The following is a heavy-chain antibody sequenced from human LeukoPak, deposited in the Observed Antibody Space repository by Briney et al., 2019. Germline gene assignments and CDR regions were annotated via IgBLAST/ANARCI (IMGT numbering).Heavy chain of an antibody. CDR1: GYSFTSYW. V-gene: IGHV5-51*01. CDR2: IYPDDSDT. Sequence: PGKSLKISCRGSGYSFTSYWIGWVRQMPGKGLEWMGIIYPDDSDTTYSPSFQGQVTISADKSISTAYLQWSSLKASDTAMYYCARRQSGIAASANFPFDYWGQGTLVTVSS. J-gene: IGHJ4*02. D-gene: IGHD6-13*01. CDR3: ARRQSGIAASANFPFDY.